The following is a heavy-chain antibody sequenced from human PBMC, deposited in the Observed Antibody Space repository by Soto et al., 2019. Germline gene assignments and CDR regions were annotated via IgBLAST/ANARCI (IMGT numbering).Heavy chain of an antibody. Sequence: QVQLVESGGGVVQPGRSLRLSCAASGFTFSSYGMHWVRQAPGKGLEWVAVIWYDGSNKYYAGSVKGRFTISRDNSKNTLYLQMNSLRAEDTAVYYCARDHSSSSAYFDYWGQGTLVTVSS. CDR3: ARDHSSSSAYFDY. CDR2: IWYDGSNK. D-gene: IGHD6-6*01. J-gene: IGHJ4*02. CDR1: GFTFSSYG. V-gene: IGHV3-33*01.